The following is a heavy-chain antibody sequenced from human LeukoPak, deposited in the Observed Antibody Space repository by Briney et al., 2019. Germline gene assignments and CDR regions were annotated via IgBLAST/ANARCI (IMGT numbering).Heavy chain of an antibody. CDR2: IYHSGST. J-gene: IGHJ4*02. V-gene: IGHV4-38-2*01. CDR1: GYSISSGYY. CDR3: AATPRYCSSTSCWGY. Sequence: PSETLSLTCAVSGYSISSGYYWGWIRQPPGKGLEWIGSIYHSGSTYYDPSLKSRVTIPVDTSKNQFSLKLSSVTAADTAVYYCAATPRYCSSTSCWGYWGQGTLVTVSP. D-gene: IGHD2-2*01.